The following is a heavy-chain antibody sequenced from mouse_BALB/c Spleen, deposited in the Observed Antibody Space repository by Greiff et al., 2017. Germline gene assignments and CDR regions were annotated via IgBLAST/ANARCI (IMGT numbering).Heavy chain of an antibody. D-gene: IGHD2-4*01. V-gene: IGHV1-5*01. Sequence: DVKLQESGTVLARPGASVKMSCKASGYSFTSYWMHWVKQRPGQGLEWIGAIYPGNSDTSYNQKFKGKAKLTAVTSASTAYMELSSLTNEDSAVYYCTPNDLTPFAYWGQGTLVTVSA. CDR3: TPNDLTPFAY. CDR1: GYSFTSYW. CDR2: IYPGNSDT. J-gene: IGHJ3*01.